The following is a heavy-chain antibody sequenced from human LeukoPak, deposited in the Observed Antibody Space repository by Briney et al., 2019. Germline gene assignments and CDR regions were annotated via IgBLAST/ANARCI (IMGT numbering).Heavy chain of an antibody. D-gene: IGHD2-8*01. V-gene: IGHV4-4*07. J-gene: IGHJ1*01. Sequence: SETLSLTCSVSGASISSYNWAWIRQPAGKGPEWVGHIYTSGSTNYNPSLKSRVTMSVDTSKNQLSLKLTSVTAADTAVYYCAWCIGDDRPVDWGQGTLVTVCS. CDR3: AWCIGDDRPVD. CDR1: GASISSYN. CDR2: IYTSGST.